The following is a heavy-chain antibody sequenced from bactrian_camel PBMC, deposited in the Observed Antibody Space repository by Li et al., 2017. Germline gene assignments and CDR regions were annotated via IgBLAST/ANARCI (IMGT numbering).Heavy chain of an antibody. Sequence: QVQLVESGGGSVLAGESLRLSCVASGYTLPMNMGWFRRLPGQEREGVARINTRYGVTAYADSVKGRFAISQGNSKNSLYLRMNSLKPEDTAMYYCAASAGTWAVRCGLGQGTQVTVS. D-gene: IGHD6*01. V-gene: IGHV3S63*01. CDR1: GYTLPMN. J-gene: IGHJ4*01. CDR2: INTRYGVT.